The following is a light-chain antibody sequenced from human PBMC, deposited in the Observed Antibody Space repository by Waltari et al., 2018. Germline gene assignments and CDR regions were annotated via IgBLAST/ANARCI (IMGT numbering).Light chain of an antibody. CDR3: QQANSFPLT. CDR2: AAS. V-gene: IGKV1-12*01. CDR1: QDISRW. Sequence: TCRASQDISRWLAWDQQKPGKAPKFLIYAASNLQSGVPSRFSGTGSGTDFTLTISSLQPEDFATYYCQQANSFPLTFGGGTKVEIK. J-gene: IGKJ4*01.